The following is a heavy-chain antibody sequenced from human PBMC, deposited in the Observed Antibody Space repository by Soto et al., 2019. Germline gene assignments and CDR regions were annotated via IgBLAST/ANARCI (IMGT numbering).Heavy chain of an antibody. CDR3: ARRGCISASCYNAFDI. J-gene: IGHJ3*02. Sequence: VALIWYDGSNEYYVDSVKGRFTISRDNSKNTLYLQMNSLRVEDTAVYYCARRGCISASCYNAFDIWGQGTMGTVSS. CDR2: IWYDGSNE. V-gene: IGHV3-33*01. D-gene: IGHD2-2*02.